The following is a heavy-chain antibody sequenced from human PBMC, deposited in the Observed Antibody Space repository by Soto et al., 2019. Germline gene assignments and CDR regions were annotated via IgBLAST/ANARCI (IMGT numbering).Heavy chain of an antibody. V-gene: IGHV1-8*01. CDR1: GYTFTSYD. Sequence: ASVKVSCKASGYTFTSYDISWVRQATGQGLEWMGWMNPNNGNTDYAPKFQGRVTMTMNTSIGTAYMELSSLRSEDTAVYYCARSPRNYYALGSYSYFRHWGQGTLVAVSS. J-gene: IGHJ1*01. CDR2: MNPNNGNT. CDR3: ARSPRNYYALGSYSYFRH. D-gene: IGHD3-10*01.